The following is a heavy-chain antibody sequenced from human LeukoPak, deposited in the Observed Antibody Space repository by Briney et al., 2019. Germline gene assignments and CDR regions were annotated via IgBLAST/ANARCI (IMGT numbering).Heavy chain of an antibody. CDR1: GVTFSDYY. D-gene: IGHD3-22*01. V-gene: IGHV3-11*06. CDR3: ARDPPHYYDSSGYYPFDY. CDR2: ISSSSSYT. J-gene: IGHJ4*02. Sequence: GGSLRLSCAASGVTFSDYYMSWIRQAPGKGLEWVSYISSSSSYTNYADSVKGRFTISRDNAKNSLYLQMNSLRAEDTAVYYCARDPPHYYDSSGYYPFDYWGQGTLVTVSS.